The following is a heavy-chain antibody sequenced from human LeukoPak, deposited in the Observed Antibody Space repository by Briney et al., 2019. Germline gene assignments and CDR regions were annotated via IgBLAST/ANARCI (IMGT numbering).Heavy chain of an antibody. J-gene: IGHJ4*02. Sequence: PSETLSLTCAVYGGSFSGYYWSWIRHPPGKGLEWIGEINHSGSTNYNPSLKSRVTISVGTSKNQFSLKLSSVTAADTAVYYCARGDTVRGGHDYWGQGTLVTVSS. CDR1: GGSFSGYY. D-gene: IGHD3-10*01. CDR3: ARGDTVRGGHDY. V-gene: IGHV4-34*01. CDR2: INHSGST.